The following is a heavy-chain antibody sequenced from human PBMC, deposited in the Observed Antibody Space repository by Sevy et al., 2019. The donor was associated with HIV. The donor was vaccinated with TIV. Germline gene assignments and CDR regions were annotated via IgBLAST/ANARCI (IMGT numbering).Heavy chain of an antibody. V-gene: IGHV3-11*01. Sequence: GGSLRLSCVASGFTFSDYYVTWIRQAPGKGLEWVSYISSGGTNIDYADSVRGRFTISRDNAKNSLYLQMNSLRAEDTAVYYCARDGYNYGHGVFDYWGQGTLVTVSS. CDR1: GFTFSDYY. CDR2: ISSGGTNI. J-gene: IGHJ4*02. CDR3: ARDGYNYGHGVFDY. D-gene: IGHD5-18*01.